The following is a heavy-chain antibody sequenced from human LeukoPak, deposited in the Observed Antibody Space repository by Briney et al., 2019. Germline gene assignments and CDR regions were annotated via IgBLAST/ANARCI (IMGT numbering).Heavy chain of an antibody. D-gene: IGHD1-7*01. CDR2: IWYDGSNK. J-gene: IGHJ5*02. CDR3: AREGWLYNWNSYNWFDP. CDR1: GFTFSSYG. Sequence: GGSLRLSCAASGFTFSSYGMHWVRQAPGKGLEWVAVIWYDGSNKYYADSVKGRFTISRDNSKNTLYLQMNSLRAEDTAVYYCAREGWLYNWNSYNWFDPWGQGTLVTVSS. V-gene: IGHV3-33*01.